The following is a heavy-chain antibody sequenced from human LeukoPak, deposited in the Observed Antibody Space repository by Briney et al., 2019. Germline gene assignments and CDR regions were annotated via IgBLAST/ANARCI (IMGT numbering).Heavy chain of an antibody. Sequence: ASVKVSCKASGYTFTSYGTSWVRQAPGQGLEWMGWISAYNGNTNYAQKLQGRVTMTTDTSTSTAYMELRSLRSDDTAVYYCARLPYYDFWSGYPPYFDYWGQGTLVTVSS. CDR2: ISAYNGNT. CDR1: GYTFTSYG. J-gene: IGHJ4*02. V-gene: IGHV1-18*01. D-gene: IGHD3-3*01. CDR3: ARLPYYDFWSGYPPYFDY.